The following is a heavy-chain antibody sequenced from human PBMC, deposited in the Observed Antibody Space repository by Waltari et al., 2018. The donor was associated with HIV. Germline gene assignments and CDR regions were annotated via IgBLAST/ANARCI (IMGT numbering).Heavy chain of an antibody. CDR2: LWTDGNTR. CDR1: GFTLTDYA. V-gene: IGHV3-33*01. CDR3: ARQGNTGTYFGGHR. D-gene: IGHD3-10*01. Sequence: QVHLVESGGTVVQPGKSLRLSCVTDGFTLTDYAMSWFRPTPGRGLQWVGILWTDGNTRFYAPFVRGRLSSSRDNTKKTVFLQMRALRADDTGVYFCARQGNTGTYFGGHRWGRGT. J-gene: IGHJ4*02.